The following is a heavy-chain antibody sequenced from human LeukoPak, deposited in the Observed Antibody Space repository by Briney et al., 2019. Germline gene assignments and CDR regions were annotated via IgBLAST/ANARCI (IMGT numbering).Heavy chain of an antibody. Sequence: SETLSLTCAVYGGSFSGYYWSWIRQPPGKGLEWIGEINHSGSTNYNPSLKSRVTISVDTSKNQFSLKLSCVTAADTAVYYCVSEPFGSGGWFDPWGQGTLVTVSS. D-gene: IGHD3-3*02. CDR2: INHSGST. CDR3: VSEPFGSGGWFDP. V-gene: IGHV4-34*01. CDR1: GGSFSGYY. J-gene: IGHJ5*02.